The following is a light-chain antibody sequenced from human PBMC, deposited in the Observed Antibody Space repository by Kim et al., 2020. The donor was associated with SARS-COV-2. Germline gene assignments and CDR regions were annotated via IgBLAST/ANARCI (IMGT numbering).Light chain of an antibody. J-gene: IGLJ2*01. Sequence: PRLRVTPSCSESTTNIGNTDVSWYQPLPGTAPTLLIYDNDKRPSGIPDRFSGSKSGTSATLGISGLQTGDEADYYCGTWDISLSVIFGGGTQLTVL. CDR1: TTNIGNTD. CDR3: GTWDISLSVI. V-gene: IGLV1-51*01. CDR2: DND.